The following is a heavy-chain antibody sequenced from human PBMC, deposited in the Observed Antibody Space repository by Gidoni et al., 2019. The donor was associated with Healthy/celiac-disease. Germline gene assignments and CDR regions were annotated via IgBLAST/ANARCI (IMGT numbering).Heavy chain of an antibody. D-gene: IGHD3-10*01. CDR2: ISYDGSNK. CDR1: GFPFSRYA. V-gene: IGHV3-30-3*01. J-gene: IGHJ4*02. CDR3: ARDQIWFGELFLFDY. Sequence: QVQLVESGGGVVQPGRSLRLSCAAAGFPFSRYARHWVRQAPGKGREWVAVISYDGSNKYYADSVKGRFTISRDNSKNTLYLQMNSLRAEDTAVYYCARDQIWFGELFLFDYWGQGTLVTVSS.